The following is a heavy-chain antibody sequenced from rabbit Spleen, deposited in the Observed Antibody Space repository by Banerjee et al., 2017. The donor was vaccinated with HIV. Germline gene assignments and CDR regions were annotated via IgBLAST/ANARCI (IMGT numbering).Heavy chain of an antibody. CDR2: IDPHFNIT. V-gene: IGHV1S7*01. J-gene: IGHJ4*01. Sequence: EESGGGLVQPGGSLTLSCKASGFDFSRHYINWVRQAPGKGLEWIGYIDPHFNITYYAPWVNGRFTISGHNAQNTLYLQLNRLTAADTATYFCARDLAGVIGWNFGWWGPGTLVTVS. D-gene: IGHD4-1*01. CDR3: ARDLAGVIGWNFGW. CDR1: GFDFSRHY.